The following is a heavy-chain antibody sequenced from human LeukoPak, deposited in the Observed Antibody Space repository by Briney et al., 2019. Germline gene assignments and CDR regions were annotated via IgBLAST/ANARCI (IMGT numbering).Heavy chain of an antibody. CDR1: GYTFTNYD. CDR2: INPNSGHT. V-gene: IGHV1-8*01. Sequence: ASVKVSCRTSGYTFTNYDINWVRQAAGQGLEWMGWINPNSGHTGYPPKFRGRVTMTRDTSINTAYMELTSLTSDDTAVYYCVRVAGYYYYHMDVWGKGTTVSISS. D-gene: IGHD2-15*01. J-gene: IGHJ6*03. CDR3: VRVAGYYYYHMDV.